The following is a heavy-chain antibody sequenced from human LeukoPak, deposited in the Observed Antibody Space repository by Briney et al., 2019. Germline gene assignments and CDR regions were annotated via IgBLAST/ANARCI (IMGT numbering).Heavy chain of an antibody. D-gene: IGHD1-26*01. CDR2: IWYDGSNK. CDR3: ARDNVGATAFDS. CDR1: GFTISNYG. Sequence: TGGSLRLSCAASGFTISNYGMHWVRQAPGKGLEWVAVIWYDGSNKYYADSVKGRFTISRDNSKSTLYLQMNSLRAEDTAVYYCARDNVGATAFDSWGQGTLVTVSS. V-gene: IGHV3-33*01. J-gene: IGHJ4*02.